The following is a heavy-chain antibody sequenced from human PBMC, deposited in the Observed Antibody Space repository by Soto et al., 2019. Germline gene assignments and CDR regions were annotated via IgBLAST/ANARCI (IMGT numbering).Heavy chain of an antibody. J-gene: IGHJ6*02. V-gene: IGHV3-49*04. D-gene: IGHD3-16*01. CDR2: IGGKPNGGAT. CDR3: ADLSFTGGVDV. CDR1: WGTCGDLA. Sequence: GFHSHPWSAAWGTCGDLAIRRVRQVPGKELAWVGFIGGKPNGGATDYAASLKGRYTISRDDSKSIAYLQMNSLKADYTSVYYCADLSFTGGVDVRGQGTTVPVSS.